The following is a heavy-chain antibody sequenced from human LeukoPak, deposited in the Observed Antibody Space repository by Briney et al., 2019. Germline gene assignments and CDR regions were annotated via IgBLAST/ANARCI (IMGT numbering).Heavy chain of an antibody. Sequence: GGSLGVSCAAPVFTFSSYVMRRVRQAPGKGLEWVAVISYDGSNKYYADSAKGRFAISRDNSKSMLFLQLNSLRAEDTALYYCARDLHYYVAMDVWGQGTTVTVSS. D-gene: IGHD3-10*02. CDR3: ARDLHYYVAMDV. CDR1: VFTFSSYV. CDR2: ISYDGSNK. V-gene: IGHV3-30*03. J-gene: IGHJ6*02.